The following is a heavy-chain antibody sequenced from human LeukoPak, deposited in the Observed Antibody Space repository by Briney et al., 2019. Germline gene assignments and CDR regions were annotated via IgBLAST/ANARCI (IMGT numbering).Heavy chain of an antibody. V-gene: IGHV1-18*01. CDR3: ARKEVDSSGYFLNFDY. D-gene: IGHD3-22*01. CDR1: GYTFTTYG. CDR2: MSVYSGNT. Sequence: ASVKVSCKASGYTFTTYGISWVRQAPGQGLEWMGWMSVYSGNTNYAQKLQRRVTMTTDTSTSTAYMELRSLRSDDTAVYYCARKEVDSSGYFLNFDYWGQGTLVTVSS. J-gene: IGHJ4*02.